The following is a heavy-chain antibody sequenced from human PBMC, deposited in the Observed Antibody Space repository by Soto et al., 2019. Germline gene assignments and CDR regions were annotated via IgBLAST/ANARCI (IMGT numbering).Heavy chain of an antibody. V-gene: IGHV3-33*01. D-gene: IGHD2-2*01. CDR2: IWYDGSNK. J-gene: IGHJ6*02. CDR3: ARDHIVVVPAAPPRGMDV. CDR1: GFTFSSYG. Sequence: QVQLVESGGGVVQPGRSLRLSCAASGFTFSSYGMHWVRQAPGKGLEWVAVIWYDGSNKYYADSVKGRFTISRDNSKNPLYLQMNSLRAEDTAVYYCARDHIVVVPAAPPRGMDVWGQGTTVTVSS.